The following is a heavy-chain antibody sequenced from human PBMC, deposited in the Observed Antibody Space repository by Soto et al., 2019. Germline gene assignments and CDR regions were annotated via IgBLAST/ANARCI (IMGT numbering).Heavy chain of an antibody. CDR3: APISSSWGWGWFDP. Sequence: QITLKESGPPLVKPTQTLTLTCTFSGFSLSTSGVGVGWIRQPPGKALEWLALIYWNDDKRYSPSLKSRLTITKDTSKNQVVLTMTNMDPVDTATYYCAPISSSWGWGWFDPWGQGTLVTVSS. J-gene: IGHJ5*02. CDR1: GFSLSTSGVG. D-gene: IGHD6-13*01. CDR2: IYWNDDK. V-gene: IGHV2-5*01.